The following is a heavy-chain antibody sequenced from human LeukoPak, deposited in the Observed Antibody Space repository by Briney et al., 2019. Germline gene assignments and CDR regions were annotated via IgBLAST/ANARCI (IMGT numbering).Heavy chain of an antibody. CDR3: VRGARKNTVTTSSN. V-gene: IGHV3-33*01. CDR1: GFTFSMHG. CDR2: IWYDGSEK. J-gene: IGHJ4*02. D-gene: IGHD4-11*01. Sequence: PGGSLRLSCAASGFTFSMHGVHWVRQAPGKGLEWVAVIWYDGSEKYYADSVKGRFTISRDNSKNTLYLQMSSLRAEDTAVYYCVRGARKNTVTTSSNWGQGTLVTVSS.